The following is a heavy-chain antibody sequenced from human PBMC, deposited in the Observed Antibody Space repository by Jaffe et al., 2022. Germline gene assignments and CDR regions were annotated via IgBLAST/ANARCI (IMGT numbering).Heavy chain of an antibody. V-gene: IGHV3-30*18. J-gene: IGHJ4*02. D-gene: IGHD2-2*01. CDR1: GFTFSSYG. CDR3: AKDRVGYCSSTSCYYFDY. CDR2: ISYDGSNK. Sequence: QVQLVESGGGVVQPGRSLRLSCAASGFTFSSYGMHWVRQAPGKGLEWVAVISYDGSNKYYADSVKGRFTISRDNSKNTLYLQMNSLRAEDTAVYYCAKDRVGYCSSTSCYYFDYWGQGTLVTVSS.